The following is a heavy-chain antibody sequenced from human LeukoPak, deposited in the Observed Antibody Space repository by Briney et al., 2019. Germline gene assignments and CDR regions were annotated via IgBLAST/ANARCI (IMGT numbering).Heavy chain of an antibody. J-gene: IGHJ6*02. D-gene: IGHD2-15*01. Sequence: SVKVSCKASGGTFSSYAISWVRQAPGQGLEWMGGIIPIFGTANYAQKFQGRVTITADESTSTAYMELSSLRSEDTAVYYCARVLGYCSGGSCYSEYYGMDVWGQGTTVTVSS. CDR2: IIPIFGTA. CDR3: ARVLGYCSGGSCYSEYYGMDV. V-gene: IGHV1-69*13. CDR1: GGTFSSYA.